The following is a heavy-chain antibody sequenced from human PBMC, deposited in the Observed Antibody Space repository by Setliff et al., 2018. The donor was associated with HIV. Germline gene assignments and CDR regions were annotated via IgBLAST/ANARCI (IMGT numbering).Heavy chain of an antibody. Sequence: SETLSLTCNVSGASISSNYWSWIRQAAGKGLEWVGRLHISGNSNYSPSLKSRVTMSVDTSKNQFSLKLTSVTASDTAVYYCASDISPDDGYNRLHYFDYWGQGTLVTVSS. CDR3: ASDISPDDGYNRLHYFDY. CDR1: GASISSNY. V-gene: IGHV4-4*07. CDR2: LHISGNS. J-gene: IGHJ4*02. D-gene: IGHD5-12*01.